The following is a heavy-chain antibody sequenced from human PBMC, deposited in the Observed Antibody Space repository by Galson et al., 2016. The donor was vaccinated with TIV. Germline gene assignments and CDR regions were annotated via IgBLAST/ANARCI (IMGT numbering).Heavy chain of an antibody. V-gene: IGHV1-2*02. CDR2: FNPDSGAT. Sequence: SVKVSCKASGYIFINYYIHWVRQAPGQGLEWLGWFNPDSGATQYAQKCQGRVTMTRDTSISTAYMELRRLISDETAGYYCSRVNWERAFNYWGQGTQVTVSS. D-gene: IGHD7-27*01. J-gene: IGHJ4*02. CDR1: GYIFINYY. CDR3: SRVNWERAFNY.